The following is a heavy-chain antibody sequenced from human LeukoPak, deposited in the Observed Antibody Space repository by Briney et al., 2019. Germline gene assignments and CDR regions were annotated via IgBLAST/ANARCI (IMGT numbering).Heavy chain of an antibody. V-gene: IGHV3-7*01. J-gene: IGHJ5*01. CDR1: GFTFSSYW. CDR2: IKEDGSEK. Sequence: GGSLRLSCAGSGFTFSSYWMSWVRQPPGKGLEWVANIKEDGSEKYYVDSVKGRFTISRDNAKNTLYLQMKSLRVEDTALYYCVRDWDHFDFDSWGQGTLVTVSS. D-gene: IGHD1-26*01. CDR3: VRDWDHFDFDS.